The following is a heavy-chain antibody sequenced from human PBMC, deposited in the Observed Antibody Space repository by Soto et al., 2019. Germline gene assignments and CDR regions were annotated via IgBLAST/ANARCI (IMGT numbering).Heavy chain of an antibody. D-gene: IGHD5-12*01. V-gene: IGHV3-21*01. CDR1: GFTFSSYS. CDR3: ARDPRRGGYDPYYYYGMDF. J-gene: IGHJ6*04. CDR2: ISSSSSYI. Sequence: PGGSLRLSCAASGFTFSSYSMNWVRKDPGKGLEWVSSISSSSSYIYYADSVKGRFTISRDNAKNSLYLKMNSLRAEDTAVYYSARDPRRGGYDPYYYYGMDFWGKGTTVTVSS.